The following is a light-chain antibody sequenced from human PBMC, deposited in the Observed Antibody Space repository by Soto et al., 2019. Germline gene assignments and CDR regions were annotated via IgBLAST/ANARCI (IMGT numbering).Light chain of an antibody. CDR3: CSYTTSNTRQIV. Sequence: LTQPASVSGSPGQSITISCTGTSNDVGGYNYVSGYQKQPGKAPKFMIYDVTNRPSGVSNRFSGSKSGNTASLTISGLQAEDEADYYCCSYTTSNTRQIVFGTGTKVTVL. J-gene: IGLJ1*01. CDR1: SNDVGGYNY. CDR2: DVT. V-gene: IGLV2-14*01.